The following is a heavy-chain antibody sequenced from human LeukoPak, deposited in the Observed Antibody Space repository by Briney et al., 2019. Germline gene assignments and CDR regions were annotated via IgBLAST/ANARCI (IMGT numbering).Heavy chain of an antibody. CDR3: AKEPHDSPGYADY. CDR1: GFSLSRHS. J-gene: IGHJ4*02. CDR2: ISGGGAST. Sequence: GGSLRLSCAASGFSLSRHSMSWVRQGPGKGLEWVSAISGGGASTYYADSVKGRFTISRDNSKNTLYLQMNSLRAEDTAVYYCAKEPHDSPGYADYWGQGTLVTVSS. D-gene: IGHD3-22*01. V-gene: IGHV3-23*01.